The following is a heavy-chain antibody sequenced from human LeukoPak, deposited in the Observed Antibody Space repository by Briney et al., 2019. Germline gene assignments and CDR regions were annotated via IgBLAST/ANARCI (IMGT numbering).Heavy chain of an antibody. V-gene: IGHV3-7*03. Sequence: GGSLRLSCAASGFTFSSYWMSWFRQAPGKGLEWVANIKQDGSQKFSVDSVKGRFTISRDNAKNSLYLQMNSLRVEDTAVHYCARDWFDGDYDRFDYWGQGTLVTVSS. D-gene: IGHD4-17*01. CDR1: GFTFSSYW. CDR3: ARDWFDGDYDRFDY. CDR2: IKQDGSQK. J-gene: IGHJ4*02.